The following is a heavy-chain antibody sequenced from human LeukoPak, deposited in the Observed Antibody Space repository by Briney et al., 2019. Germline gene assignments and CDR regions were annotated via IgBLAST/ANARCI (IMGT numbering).Heavy chain of an antibody. CDR3: ARGLLGIDF. D-gene: IGHD2-8*02. CDR1: GFTLSSYW. V-gene: IGHV3-74*01. J-gene: IGHJ4*02. CDR2: IDTDVSST. Sequence: PGGSLRLSCAASGFTLSSYWMHWVRHAPGKGLVWVSRIDTDVSSTNYADSVKGRFTISRDNAKSTLYLQMNSLRAEDTAVYYCARGLLGIDFWGQGTLVTVSS.